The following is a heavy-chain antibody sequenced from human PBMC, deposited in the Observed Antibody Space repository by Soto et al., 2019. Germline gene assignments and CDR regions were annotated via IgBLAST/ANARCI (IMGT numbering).Heavy chain of an antibody. CDR1: GFTFSSYA. J-gene: IGHJ4*02. Sequence: GGSLRLSCAASGFTFSSYAMSWVRQAPGKGLEWVSAISGSGGSTYYADSVKGRFTISRDNSKNTLYLQMNSLRAEDTAVYYCATVSWIQLWLFDYWGQGTLVTVSS. CDR2: ISGSGGST. D-gene: IGHD5-18*01. CDR3: ATVSWIQLWLFDY. V-gene: IGHV3-23*01.